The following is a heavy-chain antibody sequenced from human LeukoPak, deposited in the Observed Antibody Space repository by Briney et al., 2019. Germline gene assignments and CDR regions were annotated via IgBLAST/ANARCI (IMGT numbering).Heavy chain of an antibody. CDR2: IYSGGST. CDR1: GFTVSSNY. V-gene: IGHV3-66*01. CDR3: ARGGIAAAIDY. J-gene: IGHJ4*02. D-gene: IGHD6-13*01. Sequence: QTGGSLRLSCAASGFTVSSNYMSWVRQAPGKGLEWVSVIYSGGSTYYADSVKGRLTISRDNSKNTLYLQMNSLRAEDTAVYYCARGGIAAAIDYWGQGTLVTVSS.